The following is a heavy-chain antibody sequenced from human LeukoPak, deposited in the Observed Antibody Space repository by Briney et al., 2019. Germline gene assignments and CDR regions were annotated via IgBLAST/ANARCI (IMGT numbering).Heavy chain of an antibody. V-gene: IGHV4-59*01. CDR3: ARGGNWFDY. Sequence: SSETLSLTCSVSAGSISNYYWSWIRQPPGKGLEWIGYIYYSGSTNYNPSLKSRVTISVDTSKSQFSLKVSSVTAADTAVYYCARGGNWFDYWGQGTRVTVSS. CDR1: AGSISNYY. CDR2: IYYSGST. J-gene: IGHJ4*02. D-gene: IGHD4-23*01.